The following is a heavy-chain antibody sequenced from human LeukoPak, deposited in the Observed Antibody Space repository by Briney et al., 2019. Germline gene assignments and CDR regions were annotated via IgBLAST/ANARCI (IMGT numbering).Heavy chain of an antibody. J-gene: IGHJ4*02. CDR3: ARHREYCGNITCYPFDFDY. Sequence: RSETLSLTCSVSGGSISSSSNYWGWIRQPPGKGLEWIGNIYNRGSTYYNPSLKSRVTISVDTSKNQFSLNLSSVTAADTAVYYCARHREYCGNITCYPFDFDYWGQGTLVTVSS. CDR1: GGSISSSSNY. CDR2: IYNRGST. V-gene: IGHV4-39*01. D-gene: IGHD2-2*01.